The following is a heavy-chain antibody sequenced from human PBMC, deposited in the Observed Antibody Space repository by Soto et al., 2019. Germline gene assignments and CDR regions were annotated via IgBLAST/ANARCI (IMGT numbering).Heavy chain of an antibody. J-gene: IGHJ4*02. CDR2: INANNGNP. V-gene: IGHV1-3*01. CDR1: GYTFTTYD. D-gene: IGHD6-13*01. Sequence: QVLLVQSGAEVKKPGASVQISRKASGYTFTTYDMHWVRQAPGQRLEWMGSINANNGNPKYSQRFQGRATFTRDTSATQSYMDLSRLIFEDTGVYYCVVSRGWWAFYLRGQGTLVTVSS. CDR3: VVSRGWWAFYL.